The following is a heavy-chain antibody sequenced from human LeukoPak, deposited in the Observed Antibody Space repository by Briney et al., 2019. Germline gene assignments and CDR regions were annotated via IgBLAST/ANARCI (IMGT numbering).Heavy chain of an antibody. J-gene: IGHJ6*03. CDR1: GGSFSGYY. Sequence: SETLSLTCAGYGGSFSGYYWSWIRQPPGKGLEWIGEINHSGSTNYNPSLKSRITISVDTSKNQFSLKLSSVTAADTAVYYCAREKEYCTNGVCYTTYYYYMDVWGKGTTVTVSS. CDR3: AREKEYCTNGVCYTTYYYYMDV. D-gene: IGHD2-8*01. V-gene: IGHV4-34*01. CDR2: INHSGST.